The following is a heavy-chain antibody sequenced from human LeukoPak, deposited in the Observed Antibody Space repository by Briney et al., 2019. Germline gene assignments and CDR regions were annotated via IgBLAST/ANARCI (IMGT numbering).Heavy chain of an antibody. V-gene: IGHV3-7*03. D-gene: IGHD6-6*01. Sequence: GGSLRLSCAVSGFTFSGFWMSWSRQAPGKGLEWVASINSDGSEGYYADVVKGRFTISRDNAKNSLYLQINSLRAEDTAVYYCARSSYSSSSSVWGQGSMVTVSS. CDR2: INSDGSEG. CDR1: GFTFSGFW. J-gene: IGHJ3*01. CDR3: ARSSYSSSSSV.